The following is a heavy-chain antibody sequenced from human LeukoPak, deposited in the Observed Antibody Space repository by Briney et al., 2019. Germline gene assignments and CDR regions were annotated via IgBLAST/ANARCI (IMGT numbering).Heavy chain of an antibody. D-gene: IGHD6-19*01. CDR2: IKQDGSAK. V-gene: IGHV3-7*04. CDR3: ARTIREQWLTIDY. Sequence: GYLRLSCAASGFTFSNYWMNWVRQAPGKGLEWVANIKQDGSAKYYVDSVKGRFTISRDNAKNSLYLQMNSLGAEDTAVYYCARTIREQWLTIDYWGQGTLVTFSS. J-gene: IGHJ4*02. CDR1: GFTFSNYW.